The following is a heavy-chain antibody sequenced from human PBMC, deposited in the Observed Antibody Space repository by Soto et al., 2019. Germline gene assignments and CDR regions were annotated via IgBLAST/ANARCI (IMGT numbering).Heavy chain of an antibody. CDR1: GYSFTSYV. D-gene: IGHD2-2*01. CDR3: ARGVENIVVVLDVFGYYGMDV. J-gene: IGHJ6*02. V-gene: IGHV1-3*01. CDR2: INAGNGNT. Sequence: VASVKVSCKASGYSFTSYVIYCVRQAPGQMLEWMGWINAGNGNTKYSQKFQGRVTITSDTSASTAYMELSSLRSEDTAVYFCARGVENIVVVLDVFGYYGMDVWGQGTTVTVSS.